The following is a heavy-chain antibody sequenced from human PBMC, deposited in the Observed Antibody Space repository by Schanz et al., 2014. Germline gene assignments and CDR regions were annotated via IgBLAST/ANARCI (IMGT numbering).Heavy chain of an antibody. CDR3: TADLWFGAVWGVW. Sequence: EVQLVESGGGVVRPGGSLRLSCATSGLTFTSAWMSWVRQAPGKGLQWVARIKSKTDGGTRDYAAPVKGRFTISTDDSKNTVYLQMNSLQTEDTAVYYCTADLWFGAVWGVWWGQGTLVTVSS. V-gene: IGHV3-15*01. CDR1: GLTFTSAW. D-gene: IGHD3-10*01. CDR2: IKSKTDGGTR. J-gene: IGHJ4*02.